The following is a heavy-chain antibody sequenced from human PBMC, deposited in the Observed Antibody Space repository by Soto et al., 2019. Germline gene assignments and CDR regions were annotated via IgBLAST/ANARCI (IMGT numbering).Heavy chain of an antibody. D-gene: IGHD3-9*01. CDR1: GGSFSGYY. Sequence: SETLSLTCAVYGGSFSGYYWSWIRQPPGKGLEWIGELNHSGSTNYNPSLKSRVTISVDTSKNQFSLKLSSVTAADTAVYYCATAVLYYDLFTPSLYYYGMDVWGQGTTVTVSS. CDR3: ATAVLYYDLFTPSLYYYGMDV. J-gene: IGHJ6*02. CDR2: LNHSGST. V-gene: IGHV4-34*01.